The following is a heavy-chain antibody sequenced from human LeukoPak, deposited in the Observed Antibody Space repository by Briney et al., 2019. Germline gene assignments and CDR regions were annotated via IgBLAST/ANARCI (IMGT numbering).Heavy chain of an antibody. CDR1: GGTFSSYA. CDR2: IIPIFGTA. D-gene: IGHD2-15*01. Sequence: SVKVSCKASGGTFSSYAISWVRQAPGQGLEWMGGIIPIFGTANYAQKFQGRVTITTDESTSTAYMELSSLRSEDTAVYYCARDHGCSGGRCYPYYHYMDVWGKGTTVTVSS. CDR3: ARDHGCSGGRCYPYYHYMDV. V-gene: IGHV1-69*05. J-gene: IGHJ6*03.